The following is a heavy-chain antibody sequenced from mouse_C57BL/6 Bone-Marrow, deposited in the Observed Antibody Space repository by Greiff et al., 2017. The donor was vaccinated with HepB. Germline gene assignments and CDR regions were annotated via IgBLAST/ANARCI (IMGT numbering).Heavy chain of an antibody. CDR3: ARLVITTVVATRFDY. CDR1: GYTFTSYW. J-gene: IGHJ2*01. D-gene: IGHD1-1*01. Sequence: QVQLQQPGAELVKPGASVKMSCKASGYTFTSYWITWVKQRPGQGLEWIGDIYPGSGSTNYNEKFKSKATLTVDTSSSTAYMQLSSLTSEDSSVYYCARLVITTVVATRFDYWGQGTTLTVSS. CDR2: IYPGSGST. V-gene: IGHV1-55*01.